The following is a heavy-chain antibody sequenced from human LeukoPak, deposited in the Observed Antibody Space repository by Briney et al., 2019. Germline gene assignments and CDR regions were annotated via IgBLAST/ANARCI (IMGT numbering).Heavy chain of an antibody. CDR1: GFTFSNYW. D-gene: IGHD3-10*02. V-gene: IGHV3-74*01. J-gene: IGHJ6*04. CDR2: INSDGINT. CDR3: AELGITMIGGV. Sequence: GGSLRLSCAASGFTFSNYWMHWVRQAPGKGLVWVSRINSDGINTSYADSVKGRFTISRDNAKNSLYLQMNSLRAEDTAVYYCAELGITMIGGVWGKGTTVTVSS.